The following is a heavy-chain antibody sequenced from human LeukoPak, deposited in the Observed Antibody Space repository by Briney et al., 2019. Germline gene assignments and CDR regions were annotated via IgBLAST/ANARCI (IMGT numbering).Heavy chain of an antibody. CDR3: ARDSHYYGSGSYYNDMDY. CDR1: GFTFSSYE. CDR2: ISSSGSTI. Sequence: QPGGSLRLSCAASGFTFSSYEMNWVRQAPGKGLEWVSYISSSGSTIYYADSMKGRFTFSRDNAKNSLYLQMNSLRAEDTAVYYCARDSHYYGSGSYYNDMDYWGQGTLVTVSS. D-gene: IGHD3-10*01. J-gene: IGHJ4*02. V-gene: IGHV3-48*03.